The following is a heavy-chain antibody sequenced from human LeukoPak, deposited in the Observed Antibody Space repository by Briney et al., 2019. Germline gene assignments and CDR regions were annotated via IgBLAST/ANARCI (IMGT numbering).Heavy chain of an antibody. Sequence: GGSLRLSCAASGFTFSSYAMSWVRQAPGKVLEWVSAISGSGGSTYYADSVKGRFTISRDNSKNTLYLQMNSLRAEDTAVYYCAKSRGYSYGYSDYWGQGTLVTVSS. CDR2: ISGSGGST. CDR3: AKSRGYSYGYSDY. J-gene: IGHJ4*02. D-gene: IGHD5-18*01. CDR1: GFTFSSYA. V-gene: IGHV3-23*01.